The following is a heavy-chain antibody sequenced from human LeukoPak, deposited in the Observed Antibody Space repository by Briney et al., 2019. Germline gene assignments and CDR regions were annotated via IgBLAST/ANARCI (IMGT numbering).Heavy chain of an antibody. J-gene: IGHJ5*02. CDR1: GFSISSYY. V-gene: IGHV4-59*01. CDR3: ARGGYSSFGPRWYWFDP. Sequence: PSETLSLTCTVSGFSISSYYWSWVRQPPGKGLEWVGYIYYSGSTNYNPSLKSRVTISVDTSKNQFSLKLSSVTAADTAVYYCARGGYSSFGPRWYWFDPWGQGTLVTVSS. CDR2: IYYSGST. D-gene: IGHD6-19*01.